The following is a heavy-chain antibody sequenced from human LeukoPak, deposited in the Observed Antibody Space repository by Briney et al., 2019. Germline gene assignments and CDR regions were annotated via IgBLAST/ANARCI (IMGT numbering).Heavy chain of an antibody. CDR3: ARVRVIAAAETDWFDP. J-gene: IGHJ5*02. CDR2: IYHSGST. V-gene: IGHV4-30-2*01. D-gene: IGHD6-13*01. Sequence: SETLSLTCAVSGGSISSGGYSWSWIRQPPGKGLERIGYIYHSGSTYYNPSLKSRVTISVDRSKNQFSLKLSSVTAADTAVYYCARVRVIAAAETDWFDPWGQGTLVTVSS. CDR1: GGSISSGGYS.